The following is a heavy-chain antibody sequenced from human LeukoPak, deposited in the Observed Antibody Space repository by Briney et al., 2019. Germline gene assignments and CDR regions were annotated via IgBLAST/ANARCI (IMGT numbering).Heavy chain of an antibody. CDR1: GFTFSSYW. J-gene: IGHJ4*02. V-gene: IGHV3-7*01. CDR2: IKKDGSTI. D-gene: IGHD1-26*01. CDR3: VSLWEAGY. Sequence: PGGSLRLSCTASGFTFSSYWMSWVRQAPGKGLEWVADIKKDGSTIYYVDSVKGRFTISRDNARNSLYLQLNSLRVEDMAVYYCVSLWEAGYWGQGTLVTVSS.